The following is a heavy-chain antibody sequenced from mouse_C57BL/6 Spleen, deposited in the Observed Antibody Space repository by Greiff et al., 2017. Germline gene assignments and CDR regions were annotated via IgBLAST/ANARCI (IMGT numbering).Heavy chain of an antibody. CDR3: ARWDYEDAMDY. Sequence: QVQLKESGPGLVQPSQSLSITCTVSGFSLTSYGVHWVRQSPGKGLEWLGVIWSGGSTDYNAAFISRLSISKDNSKIQVFFKMNSLQADDTAIYYCARWDYEDAMDYWGQGTSVTVSS. CDR1: GFSLTSYG. V-gene: IGHV2-2*01. CDR2: IWSGGST. D-gene: IGHD1-1*01. J-gene: IGHJ4*01.